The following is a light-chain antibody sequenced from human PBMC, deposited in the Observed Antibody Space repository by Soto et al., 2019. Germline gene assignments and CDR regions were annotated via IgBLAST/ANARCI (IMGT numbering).Light chain of an antibody. CDR2: AAS. J-gene: IGKJ1*01. Sequence: DIQMTQSPCSLSASLRYRVTITFRASQGIRNDLGWYQQKPGKAPKRLIYAASSLQSGVPSRFSGSGSGTEFTLTISSLQPEDFATYYCLQHTYLWTFGQGTKVDIK. CDR1: QGIRND. V-gene: IGKV1-17*01. CDR3: LQHTYLWT.